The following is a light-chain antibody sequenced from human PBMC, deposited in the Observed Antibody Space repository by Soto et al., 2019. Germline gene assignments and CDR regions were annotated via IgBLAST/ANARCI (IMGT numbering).Light chain of an antibody. J-gene: IGKJ5*01. CDR3: QQYKNWPPIT. CDR2: GAS. V-gene: IGKV3-15*01. Sequence: EIEMTQSPATLSVSPGERATLSCRASQSVGSSLAWYQQEPGQAPRLLIYGASTRANGIPARFSGSGSGTEFTHTISSLQSEDFAVYFCQQYKNWPPITFGQGTRLEIK. CDR1: QSVGSS.